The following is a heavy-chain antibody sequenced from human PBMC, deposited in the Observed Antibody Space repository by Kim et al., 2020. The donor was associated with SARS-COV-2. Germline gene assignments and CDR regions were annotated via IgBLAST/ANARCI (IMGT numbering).Heavy chain of an antibody. D-gene: IGHD3-22*01. Sequence: SETLSLTCTVSGGSISSYYWSWIRQPPGKGLEWIGYIYYSGRTNYNPSLKSRVTISVDTSKNQFSLKLSSMTAADTAVYYCARSPASRLSITMIVVVTPDAFDIWGQGTMVTVSS. J-gene: IGHJ3*02. CDR3: ARSPASRLSITMIVVVTPDAFDI. CDR2: IYYSGRT. CDR1: GGSISSYY. V-gene: IGHV4-59*08.